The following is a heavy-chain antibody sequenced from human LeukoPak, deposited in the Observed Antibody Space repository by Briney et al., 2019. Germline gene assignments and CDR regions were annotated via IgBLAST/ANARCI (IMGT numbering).Heavy chain of an antibody. CDR2: ISGSGGSA. J-gene: IGHJ4*02. CDR3: AKGYSSGWYSFDY. Sequence: GGSLRLSCAASGFTFSSYAMSWVRQAPGKGLEWVSAISGSGGSAYYADSVKGRFTISRDNSKNTLYLQMNSLRAEDTAVYYCAKGYSSGWYSFDYWGQGTLVTVSS. CDR1: GFTFSSYA. D-gene: IGHD6-19*01. V-gene: IGHV3-23*01.